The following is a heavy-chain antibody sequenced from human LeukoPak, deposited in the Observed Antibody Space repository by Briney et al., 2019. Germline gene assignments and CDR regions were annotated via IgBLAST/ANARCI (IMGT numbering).Heavy chain of an antibody. Sequence: GGSLRLSCAASGFTFSNARMNWLRQAPGKGLEWVGRIKTKADDGATDYSAPVKASCTISRDDSKTTLYLQMNGLKTEDTAIYYCTTYVGATAYWGQGTLVTVSS. J-gene: IGHJ4*02. V-gene: IGHV3-15*01. CDR2: IKTKADDGAT. D-gene: IGHD1-26*01. CDR3: TTYVGATAY. CDR1: GFTFSNAR.